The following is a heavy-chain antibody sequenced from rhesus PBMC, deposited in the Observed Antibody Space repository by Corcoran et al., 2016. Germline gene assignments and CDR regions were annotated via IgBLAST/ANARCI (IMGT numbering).Heavy chain of an antibody. J-gene: IGHJ5-2*01. CDR3: ARREIVVSYNSVDV. V-gene: IGHV3-110*01. Sequence: EVQLVESGGGLVQPGGSLRLSCVASGFSFSDHYMDWVRQAPGKGLEWVSSISTGSGSTTWYPASVKGRVTISRDNAKNTLYLQMNSLRAEDTAVYYCARREIVVSYNSVDVWGREFWSPSPQ. D-gene: IGHD3-28*01. CDR2: ISTGSGSTT. CDR1: GFSFSDHY.